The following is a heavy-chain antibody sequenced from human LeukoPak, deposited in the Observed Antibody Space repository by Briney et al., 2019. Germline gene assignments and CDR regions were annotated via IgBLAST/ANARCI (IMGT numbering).Heavy chain of an antibody. CDR3: ARDLSKDYDFWSGYYFSLLGDDAFDI. D-gene: IGHD3-3*01. Sequence: GGSLRLSCAASGFTFSSHWMHWVRQAPGKGLVWVSRINSDGSSISYADSVKGRFTISRDNSKNTLYLQMNSLRAEDTAVYYCARDLSKDYDFWSGYYFSLLGDDAFDIWGQGTMVTVSS. J-gene: IGHJ3*02. CDR2: INSDGSSI. V-gene: IGHV3-74*01. CDR1: GFTFSSHW.